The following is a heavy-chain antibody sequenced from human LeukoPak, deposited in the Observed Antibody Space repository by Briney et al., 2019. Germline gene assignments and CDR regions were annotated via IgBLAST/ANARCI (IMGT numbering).Heavy chain of an antibody. CDR3: ARGPTMVRGAPRDY. CDR1: GFTFSSYA. CDR2: ISYDGSNK. V-gene: IGHV3-30-3*01. D-gene: IGHD3-10*01. J-gene: IGHJ4*02. Sequence: PGGSLRLSCAASGFTFSSYAMHWVRQAPGKGLEWVAVISYDGSNKYYADSVKGRFTISRDNSKNTLYLQMNSLRAEDTAVYYCARGPTMVRGAPRDYWGQGTLVTVSS.